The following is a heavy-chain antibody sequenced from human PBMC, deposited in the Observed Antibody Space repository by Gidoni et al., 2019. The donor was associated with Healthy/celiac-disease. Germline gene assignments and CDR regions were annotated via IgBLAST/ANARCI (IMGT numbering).Heavy chain of an antibody. CDR1: GYTFTVYY. CDR2: INPNSGGT. CDR3: ARVSCSGGSCYSPLEDGMDV. V-gene: IGHV1-2*02. D-gene: IGHD2-15*01. Sequence: QVQLVQSGAEVKKPGASVKVSCKASGYTFTVYYMHWVRQAPGQGLEWMGWINPNSGGTNYAQKFQGRVTMTRDTSISTAYMELSRLRSDDTAVYYCARVSCSGGSCYSPLEDGMDVWGQGTTVTVSS. J-gene: IGHJ6*02.